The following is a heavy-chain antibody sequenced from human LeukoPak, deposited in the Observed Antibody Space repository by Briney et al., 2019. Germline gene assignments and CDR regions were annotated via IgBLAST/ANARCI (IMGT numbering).Heavy chain of an antibody. CDR2: ISSSSSTI. Sequence: GGSLRLSCAASGFTFSTYSMNWVRQAPGKGLEWVSYISSSSSTIYYADSVKGRFTISRDNAKNSLYLQMNSLRDEDTAVYYRARDVSGKGANWFDPWGQGTLVTVSS. CDR1: GFTFSTYS. D-gene: IGHD1-1*01. J-gene: IGHJ5*02. CDR3: ARDVSGKGANWFDP. V-gene: IGHV3-48*02.